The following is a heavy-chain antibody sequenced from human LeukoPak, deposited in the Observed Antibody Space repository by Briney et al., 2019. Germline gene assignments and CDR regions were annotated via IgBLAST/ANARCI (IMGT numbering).Heavy chain of an antibody. CDR2: IYMTGTT. V-gene: IGHV4-39*02. D-gene: IGHD6-19*01. CDR1: GDSVSSINYL. CDR3: ASLYSSGWERYWFDP. J-gene: IGHJ5*02. Sequence: SETLSLTFTVSGDSVSSINYLWAWVRPSPGKGLEWIGKIYMTGTTYYSPSFDSRVTMSLDTSKNHISLSLTSVTSGDTAMYYCASLYSSGWERYWFDPWGQGTQVSVSS.